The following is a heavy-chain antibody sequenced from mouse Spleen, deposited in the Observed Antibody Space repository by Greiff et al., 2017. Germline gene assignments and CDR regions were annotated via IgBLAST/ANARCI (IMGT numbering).Heavy chain of an antibody. Sequence: VKVVESGPGLVQPSQSLSITCTVSGFSLTSYGVHWVRQSPGKGLEWLGVIWSGGSTDYNAAFISRLSISKDNSKSQVFFKMNSLQADDTAIYYCARNFYGSLYWYFDVWGAGTTVTVSS. J-gene: IGHJ1*01. D-gene: IGHD1-1*01. V-gene: IGHV2-2*01. CDR1: GFSLTSYG. CDR2: IWSGGST. CDR3: ARNFYGSLYWYFDV.